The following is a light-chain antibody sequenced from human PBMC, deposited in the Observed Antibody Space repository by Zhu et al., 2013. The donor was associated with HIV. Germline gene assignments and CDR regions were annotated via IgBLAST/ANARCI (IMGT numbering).Light chain of an antibody. CDR2: SHK. V-gene: IGLV1-44*01. CDR1: SSNIGSTT. J-gene: IGLJ2*01. Sequence: QSVLTQPPSASGTPGQRVTISCSGSSSNIGSTTVNWYQQLPGTAPKVLIYSHKQRPSGVPDRLSVSQSGTSASLTISGLQAEDEADYYCSSYTTRRTRVVFGGGTKLTVL. CDR3: SSYTTRRTRVV.